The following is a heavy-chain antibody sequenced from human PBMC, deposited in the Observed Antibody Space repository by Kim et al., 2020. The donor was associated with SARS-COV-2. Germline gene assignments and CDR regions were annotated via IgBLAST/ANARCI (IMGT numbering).Heavy chain of an antibody. D-gene: IGHD3-10*01. V-gene: IGHV3-64*01. J-gene: IGHJ4*02. CDR3: ARTRDTRFYFDY. Sequence: YANTVKGRFTISRDNSTNTLYLQMGSLRAEDMAVYYCARTRDTRFYFDYWGQGTLVTVSS.